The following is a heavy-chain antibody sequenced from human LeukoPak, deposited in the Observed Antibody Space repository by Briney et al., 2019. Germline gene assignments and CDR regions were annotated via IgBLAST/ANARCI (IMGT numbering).Heavy chain of an antibody. CDR3: AGHVDTAIGY. CDR2: INHSGST. D-gene: IGHD5-18*01. V-gene: IGHV4-34*01. Sequence: PSETLSLTCAVYGGSFSGYYWSWIRQPPGKGLEWIGEINHSGSTNYNPSLKSRVTISVDTSKNQFSLKLSSVTAADTAVYYCAGHVDTAIGYWGQGTLVTVSS. CDR1: GGSFSGYY. J-gene: IGHJ4*02.